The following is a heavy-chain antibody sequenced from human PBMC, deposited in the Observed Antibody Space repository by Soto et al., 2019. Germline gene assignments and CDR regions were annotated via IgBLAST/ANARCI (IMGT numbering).Heavy chain of an antibody. Sequence: GGSLRLSCAASGFTFSSYAMSWVRQAPGKGLEWVSAISGSGGSTYYADSVKGRFTISRDNSKNTLYLQMNSLRAEDTAVYYCAKLGPYSSSSEYYYYYMDVWGKGTKVTVSS. CDR1: GFTFSSYA. D-gene: IGHD6-6*01. CDR3: AKLGPYSSSSEYYYYYMDV. CDR2: ISGSGGST. V-gene: IGHV3-23*01. J-gene: IGHJ6*03.